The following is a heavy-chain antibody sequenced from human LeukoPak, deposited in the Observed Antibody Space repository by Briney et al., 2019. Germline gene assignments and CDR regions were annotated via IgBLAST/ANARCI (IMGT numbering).Heavy chain of an antibody. CDR2: IYTSGST. CDR3: AREFYDSSGYYYYYYYGMDV. Sequence: SETLSLTCTVSGGSISSYYWSWIRQPAVKGLEWIGRIYTSGSTNYNPSLKSRVTMSVDTSKNQFSLKLSSVTAADTAVYYCAREFYDSSGYYYYYYYGMDVWGQGTTVTVSS. J-gene: IGHJ6*02. CDR1: GGSISSYY. D-gene: IGHD3-22*01. V-gene: IGHV4-4*07.